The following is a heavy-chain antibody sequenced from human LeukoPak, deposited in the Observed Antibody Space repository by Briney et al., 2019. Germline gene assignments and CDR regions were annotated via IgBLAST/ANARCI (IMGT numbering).Heavy chain of an antibody. J-gene: IGHJ4*02. Sequence: SETLSLTCAVYGGSFSGYYWSWIRQPAGKGLERIGRIYTSGSTNYNPPLKSRATMSVDTSKTQFSLKLSSVTAADTAVYYCAGEGGDSRGWYGGYYFDYWGQGTLVTVSS. D-gene: IGHD6-19*01. CDR2: IYTSGST. CDR3: AGEGGDSRGWYGGYYFDY. V-gene: IGHV4-4*07. CDR1: GGSFSGYY.